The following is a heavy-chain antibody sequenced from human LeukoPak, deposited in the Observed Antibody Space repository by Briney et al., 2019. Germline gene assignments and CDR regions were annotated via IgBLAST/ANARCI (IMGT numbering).Heavy chain of an antibody. J-gene: IGHJ4*02. CDR3: AGEIGTYKLGQFDY. CDR1: GFTVSSNY. CDR2: IYSGGST. Sequence: GGSLRLSCAASGFTVSSNYMSWVRQAPGKGLVWVSVIYSGGSTYYADSVKGRFTISRDNSKNSFYLQMNSLRGEDTAVYYCAGEIGTYKLGQFDYWGRGTLVTVSS. V-gene: IGHV3-66*01. D-gene: IGHD7-27*01.